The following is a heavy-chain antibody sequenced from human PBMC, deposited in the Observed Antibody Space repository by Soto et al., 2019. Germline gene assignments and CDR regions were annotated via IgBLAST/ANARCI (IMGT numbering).Heavy chain of an antibody. V-gene: IGHV3-21*01. Sequence: GGSLRLSCEASGFSFSTYSMHWVRQAPGKGLEWVSSIGRRSDIYYADSVKGRFTISRDNAKNSVSLQMNSLRDEDTAVYYCAREETAWPLAYGLDVWGQGTTVTVYS. CDR2: IGRRSDI. CDR3: AREETAWPLAYGLDV. D-gene: IGHD2-21*02. J-gene: IGHJ6*02. CDR1: GFSFSTYS.